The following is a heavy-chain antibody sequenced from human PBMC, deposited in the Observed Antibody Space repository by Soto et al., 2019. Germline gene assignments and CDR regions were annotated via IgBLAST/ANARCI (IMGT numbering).Heavy chain of an antibody. Sequence: QVQLVQSGAEVKKPGSSEKVSCKASGGTFNNYAISWVRQAPGQGLEWMGGIIPIIGTADYAHKFQGRLAISADESTGTTFMELSSLRSEDTALYYCARGGVDVVATSAFDYWGQGTLVTVSS. J-gene: IGHJ4*02. CDR1: GGTFNNYA. CDR3: ARGGVDVVATSAFDY. D-gene: IGHD5-12*01. V-gene: IGHV1-69*01. CDR2: IIPIIGTA.